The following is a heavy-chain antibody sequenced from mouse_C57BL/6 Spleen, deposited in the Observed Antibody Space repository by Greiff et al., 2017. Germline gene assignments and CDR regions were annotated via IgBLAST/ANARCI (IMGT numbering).Heavy chain of an antibody. V-gene: IGHV1-55*01. J-gene: IGHJ2*01. CDR1: GYTFTSYW. CDR3: ARKVSDY. CDR2: IYPGSGST. Sequence: QVHVKQSGAELVKPGASVKMSCKASGYTFTSYWITWVKQRPGQGLEWIGDIYPGSGSTNYNEKFKSKATLTVDTSSSTAYMQLSSLTSEDSAVYYCARKVSDYWGQGTTLTVSS.